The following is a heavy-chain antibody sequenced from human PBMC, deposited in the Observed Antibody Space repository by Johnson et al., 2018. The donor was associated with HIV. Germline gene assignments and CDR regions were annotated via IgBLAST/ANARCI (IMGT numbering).Heavy chain of an antibody. CDR3: AKEEGSSGWFDACDI. D-gene: IGHD6-19*01. V-gene: IGHV3-43D*03. Sequence: VQLVESGGGLVQPGGSLRLSCAASGFTFDDYAMHWVRQAPGKGLEWVSLISWDGGSTYYADSVKGRFTISRDNSKNSLYLQLNSLRAADTALYYCAKEEGSSGWFDACDIWGQGTMVTVSS. J-gene: IGHJ3*02. CDR2: ISWDGGST. CDR1: GFTFDDYA.